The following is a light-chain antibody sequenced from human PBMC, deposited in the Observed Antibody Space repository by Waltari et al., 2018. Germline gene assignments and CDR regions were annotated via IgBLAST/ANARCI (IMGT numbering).Light chain of an antibody. CDR3: QQSYSTPYT. Sequence: DIQMTQSPPSLSASVGHRVTITCRASQSISSYLNWYQQKPGKAPKLLIYAASSLQSGVPSRFSGSGSGTDFTLTISSLQPEDFATYYCQQSYSTPYTFGQGTKLEIK. V-gene: IGKV1-39*01. CDR1: QSISSY. J-gene: IGKJ2*01. CDR2: AAS.